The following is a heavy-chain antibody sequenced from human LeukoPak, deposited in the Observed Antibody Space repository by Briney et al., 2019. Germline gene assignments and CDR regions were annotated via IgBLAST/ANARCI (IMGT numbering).Heavy chain of an antibody. CDR2: MNPNSGNT. J-gene: IGHJ4*02. V-gene: IGHV1-8*01. Sequence: GASVKVSCKASGYTFTSYDINWVRQATGRGLEWMGWMNPNSGNTGYAQKFQGRVTMTRNTSISTAYMELSSLRSEDTAVYYCARDSYSSSWEFDYWGQGTLVTVSS. CDR1: GYTFTSYD. D-gene: IGHD6-13*01. CDR3: ARDSYSSSWEFDY.